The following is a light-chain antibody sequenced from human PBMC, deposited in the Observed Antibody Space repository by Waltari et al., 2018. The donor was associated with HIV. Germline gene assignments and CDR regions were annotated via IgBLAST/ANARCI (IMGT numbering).Light chain of an antibody. CDR3: AAWDDSLSGRV. CDR2: RNN. J-gene: IGLJ3*02. V-gene: IGLV1-47*01. Sequence: QSVLTQPPSESGTPGQRVTISCSGSNSNVGNNYVSCYQHLPGTTPKLLIYRNNQRPSGDPDRFSGSKSGTSASLAISGLRSEDEADYYCAAWDDSLSGRVFGGGTKLTVL. CDR1: NSNVGNNY.